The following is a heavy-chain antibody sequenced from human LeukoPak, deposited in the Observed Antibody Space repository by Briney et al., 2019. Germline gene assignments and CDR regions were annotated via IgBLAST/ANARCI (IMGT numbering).Heavy chain of an antibody. V-gene: IGHV4-59*01. Sequence: SETLSLTCIVSGGSISSYYWSWIRQPPGKGLEWIGYIYYSGSTNYNPSLKSRVTISVDTSKNQFSLKLSSVTAADTAVYYCARASVLLSADYWGQGTLVTVSS. CDR2: IYYSGST. CDR1: GGSISSYY. CDR3: ARASVLLSADY. D-gene: IGHD3-10*01. J-gene: IGHJ4*02.